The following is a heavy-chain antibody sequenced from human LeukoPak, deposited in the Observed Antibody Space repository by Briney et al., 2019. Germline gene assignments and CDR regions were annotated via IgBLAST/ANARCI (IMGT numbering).Heavy chain of an antibody. CDR3: ASGGLGEVFPFDY. J-gene: IGHJ4*02. CDR1: GGSISSSSYY. V-gene: IGHV4-39*01. Sequence: SETLSLTCTVSGGSISSSSYYWGWIRQPPGKGLEWIGSIYYSGSTYYNPSLKSRVTISVDTSKNQFSLKLSSVTAADTAVYYCASGGLGEVFPFDYWGQGTLVTVSS. CDR2: IYYSGST. D-gene: IGHD3-16*01.